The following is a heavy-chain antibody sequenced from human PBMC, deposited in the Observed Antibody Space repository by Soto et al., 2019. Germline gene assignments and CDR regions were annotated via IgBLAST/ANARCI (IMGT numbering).Heavy chain of an antibody. D-gene: IGHD3-10*01. V-gene: IGHV3-53*01. CDR3: ARDRGDY. J-gene: IGHJ4*02. Sequence: PGGSLRLSCVTSGPSFSSSAFNWVRQAPGKGLEWISVIYSVGTTYYADSVKGRFTISRDNSKNTLYLQMNSLRVEDTAVYYCARDRGDYWGQGALVTVSS. CDR1: GPSFSSSA. CDR2: IYSVGTT.